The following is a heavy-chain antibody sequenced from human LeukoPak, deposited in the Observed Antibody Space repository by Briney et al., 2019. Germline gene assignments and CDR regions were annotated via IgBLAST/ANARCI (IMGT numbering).Heavy chain of an antibody. CDR2: INTGSNYI. V-gene: IGHV3-21*04. CDR1: GFTFSTYS. J-gene: IGHJ4*02. D-gene: IGHD2-15*01. CDR3: AKVYCSGGSCDGAFGY. Sequence: GGSLRLSCATSGFTFSTYSMNWVRQAPGKGLEWVSSINTGSNYIYYADSVRGRFTISRDNAKKSLYLQMNSLRAEDTALYYCAKVYCSGGSCDGAFGYWGQGTLVTVSS.